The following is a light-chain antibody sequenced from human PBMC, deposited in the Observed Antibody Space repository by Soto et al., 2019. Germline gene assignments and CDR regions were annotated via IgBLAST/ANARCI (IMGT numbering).Light chain of an antibody. CDR3: QQYGSSSYT. CDR1: QSISSSY. Sequence: EIVLTQSPGTLSLSPGERATLSCRASQSISSSYLAWYQQKPGQAPRLLIYAASSRATGIPDRFSGSGSGTDFTLTISRLDPEDFAVYYCQQYGSSSYTFGPGTQLDIK. CDR2: AAS. V-gene: IGKV3-20*01. J-gene: IGKJ2*01.